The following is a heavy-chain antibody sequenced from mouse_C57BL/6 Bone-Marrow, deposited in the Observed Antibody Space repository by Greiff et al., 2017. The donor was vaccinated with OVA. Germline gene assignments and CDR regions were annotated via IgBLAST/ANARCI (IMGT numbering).Heavy chain of an antibody. J-gene: IGHJ3*01. CDR3: ARRRSYYGNSGFAY. CDR2: ILPGSGST. CDR1: GYTFTGYW. V-gene: IGHV1-9*01. D-gene: IGHD2-10*01. Sequence: VQLQESGAELMKPGASVKLSCKATGYTFTGYWIAWVKQRPGHGLEWIGEILPGSGSTNYNEKFKGKATFTVDTSSSTAYMQLSSLTSEDSAIYYSARRRSYYGNSGFAYWGQGTLVTVSA.